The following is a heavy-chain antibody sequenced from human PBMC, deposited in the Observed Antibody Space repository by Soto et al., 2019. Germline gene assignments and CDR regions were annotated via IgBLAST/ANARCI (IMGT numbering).Heavy chain of an antibody. J-gene: IGHJ3*02. V-gene: IGHV3-30*18. CDR2: ISFDGRET. CDR1: GFTFSSYG. Sequence: QVQLVESGGGVVQPGGSLRLSCAASGFTFSSYGMHWVRQAPGKGLEWVTFISFDGRETDYADSVKGRFTISRDHSKNTLDLQMDSPRVEDRAVYDCGKGYGGHRVTRGEACAMWGQGTRATVSS. D-gene: IGHD2-21*02. CDR3: GKGYGGHRVTRGEACAM.